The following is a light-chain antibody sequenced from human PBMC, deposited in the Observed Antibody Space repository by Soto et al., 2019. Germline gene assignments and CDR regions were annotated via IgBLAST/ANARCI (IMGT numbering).Light chain of an antibody. CDR3: GSYTSSSNYV. V-gene: IGLV2-14*01. CDR2: EVS. J-gene: IGLJ1*01. CDR1: IHYDF. Sequence: QSALTYPASVSGSPGQSITISCTGYIHYDFVSWYQQHPGTAPKLVIYEVSNRPSGTSDRFSGSKSGHTASLTISGLQTEDEAVYYCGSYTSSSNYVFGTGTKVTVL.